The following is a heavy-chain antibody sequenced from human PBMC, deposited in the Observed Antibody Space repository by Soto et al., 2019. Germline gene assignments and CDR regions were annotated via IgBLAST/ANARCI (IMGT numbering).Heavy chain of an antibody. CDR2: IYHSGST. CDR3: ARGAVGSGGWFDP. Sequence: PSETLSLTCAVSGYSISSGYYWGWIRQPPGKGLEWIGSIYHSGSTYYNPSLKSRVTISVDTSKNQFSLKLSSVTAADTAVYYCARGAVGSGGWFDPWGQGTLVTVSS. CDR1: GYSISSGYY. D-gene: IGHD1-26*01. V-gene: IGHV4-38-2*01. J-gene: IGHJ5*02.